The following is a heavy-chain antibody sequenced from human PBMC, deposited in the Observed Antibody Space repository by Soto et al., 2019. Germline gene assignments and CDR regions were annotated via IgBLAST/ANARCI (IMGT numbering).Heavy chain of an antibody. V-gene: IGHV6-1*01. D-gene: IGHD6-19*01. CDR2: TYYRSKWYN. J-gene: IGHJ3*02. Sequence: KQSQTHSLTCAISGDSVSSNSAAWNWIRQSPSRGLEWLGRTYYRSKWYNDYAVSVKSRITINPDTSKNQFSLQLNSVTPEDTAVYYCARLIAVAGTRAFDIWGQGTMVTVSS. CDR3: ARLIAVAGTRAFDI. CDR1: GDSVSSNSAA.